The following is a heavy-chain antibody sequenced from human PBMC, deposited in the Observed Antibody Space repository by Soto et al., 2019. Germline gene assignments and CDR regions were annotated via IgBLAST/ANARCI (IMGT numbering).Heavy chain of an antibody. Sequence: GGSLRLSCAASGFTLSSYAMSWVRQAPGKGLEWVSAISGSGGSTYYADSVKGRFTISRDNSKNTLYLQMNSLRAEDTAVYYCAKTIVGAFYYFDYWGQGTLVTVSS. CDR1: GFTLSSYA. D-gene: IGHD1-26*01. J-gene: IGHJ4*02. CDR2: ISGSGGST. CDR3: AKTIVGAFYYFDY. V-gene: IGHV3-23*01.